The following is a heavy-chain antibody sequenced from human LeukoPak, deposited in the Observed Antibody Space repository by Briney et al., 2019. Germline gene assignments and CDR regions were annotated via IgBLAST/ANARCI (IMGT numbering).Heavy chain of an antibody. V-gene: IGHV3-7*01. CDR3: VRGWNDY. CDR1: GFTLNDFW. Sequence: GGSLRLSCVASGFTLNDFWMSWVRQTPGKGLEWVANIKEDGSEKYYVDSVKGRFTISRDNAKRSLYLQMNSLRVEDTAVYYCVRGWNDYWGQGTLVTVSS. J-gene: IGHJ4*02. D-gene: IGHD6-19*01. CDR2: IKEDGSEK.